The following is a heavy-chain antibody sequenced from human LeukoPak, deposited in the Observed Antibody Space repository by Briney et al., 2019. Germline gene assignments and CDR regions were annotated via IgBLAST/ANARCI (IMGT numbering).Heavy chain of an antibody. CDR1: GGSINSYY. J-gene: IGHJ4*02. Sequence: SETLSLTCTVSGGSINSYYWSWIRQPPGKELEWIGYISYSRGTNYSPSLKSRVAISIDTSNNQFSLTLASVTTADTAVYYCATGVNTAIFDYWGQGTLVTVSS. CDR2: ISYSRGT. V-gene: IGHV4-59*01. CDR3: ATGVNTAIFDY. D-gene: IGHD5-18*01.